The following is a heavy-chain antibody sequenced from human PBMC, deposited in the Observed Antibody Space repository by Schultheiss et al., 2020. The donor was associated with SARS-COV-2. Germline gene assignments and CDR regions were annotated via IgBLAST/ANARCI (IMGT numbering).Heavy chain of an antibody. J-gene: IGHJ4*02. CDR3: ARAQGNWNYESDY. V-gene: IGHV4-59*12. CDR1: GGSISSYY. D-gene: IGHD1-7*01. Sequence: SETLSLTCTVSGGSISSYYWSWIRQPPGKGLEWIGYIYYSGSTNYNPSLKSRVTISVDTSKNQFSLKLSSVTAEDTAVYYCARAQGNWNYESDYWGQGTLVTVSS. CDR2: IYYSGST.